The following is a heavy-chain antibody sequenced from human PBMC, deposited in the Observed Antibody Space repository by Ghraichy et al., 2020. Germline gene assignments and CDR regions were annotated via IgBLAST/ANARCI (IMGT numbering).Heavy chain of an antibody. CDR3: AKPPNAIWGSGSYPNWFDP. CDR1: GFTFSSYA. CDR2: ISGSGGST. D-gene: IGHD3-10*01. V-gene: IGHV3-23*01. J-gene: IGHJ5*02. Sequence: GGSLRLSCAASGFTFSSYAMSWVRQAPGKGLEWVSAISGSGGSTYYADSVKGRFTISRGNSKNTLYLQMNSLRAEDTAVYYCAKPPNAIWGSGSYPNWFDPWGQGTLVTVSS.